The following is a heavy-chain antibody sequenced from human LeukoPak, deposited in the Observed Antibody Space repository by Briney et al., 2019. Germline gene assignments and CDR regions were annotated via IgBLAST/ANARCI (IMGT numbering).Heavy chain of an antibody. Sequence: KPSETLSLTCTVSGGSISSSNYYWGWIRQPPGKELEWIGSIYYSGSTYYNPSLKSRVTISVDTSKKQFSLKLSSVTAADTAVYYCARDQRRWNYYDSSGYPAFDAFDIWGQGTMVTVSS. J-gene: IGHJ3*02. D-gene: IGHD3-22*01. CDR2: IYYSGST. CDR1: GGSISSSNYY. V-gene: IGHV4-39*02. CDR3: ARDQRRWNYYDSSGYPAFDAFDI.